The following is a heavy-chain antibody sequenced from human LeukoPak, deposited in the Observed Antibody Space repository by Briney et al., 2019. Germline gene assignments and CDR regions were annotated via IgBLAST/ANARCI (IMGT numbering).Heavy chain of an antibody. Sequence: GGSLRLSCAASGFTFSSYEMNWVRQAPGKGLEWVSYISSSGSTIYYVDSVKGRFTISRDNAKNSLFLQMNSLRAEDTAIYYCAREPYDFWSAASVPGSYYMDVWGKGTTVTVS. D-gene: IGHD3-3*01. V-gene: IGHV3-48*03. J-gene: IGHJ6*03. CDR3: AREPYDFWSAASVPGSYYMDV. CDR1: GFTFSSYE. CDR2: ISSSGSTI.